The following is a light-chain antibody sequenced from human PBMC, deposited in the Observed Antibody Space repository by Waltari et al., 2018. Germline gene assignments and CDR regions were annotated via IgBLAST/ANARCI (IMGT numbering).Light chain of an antibody. CDR3: HSRDASGVAGS. J-gene: IGLJ2*01. Sequence: SSELTPDPAVSVAMGQTVRITCQGDSLRSYYASWYQQRPGQAPILVMYDTNNRPSGVPDRFSGSSSHNTASLTITGAQAEDEASYYCHSRDASGVAGSFGGGTKLTVL. V-gene: IGLV3-19*01. CDR2: DTN. CDR1: SLRSYY.